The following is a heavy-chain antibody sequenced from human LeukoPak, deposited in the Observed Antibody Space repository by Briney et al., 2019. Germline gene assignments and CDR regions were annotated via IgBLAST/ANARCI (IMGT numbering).Heavy chain of an antibody. J-gene: IGHJ5*02. CDR3: ARDDPRTAPDL. CDR2: IYYSEST. D-gene: IGHD5-18*01. Sequence: SETLSLSCTVSGGSISSYYWSWIRQPPGKGLEWIGYIYYSESTNYNPSLKSRVTISVETSKNQFSLKLSSVTAADTAVYYCARDDPRTAPDLWGQGTLVTVSS. V-gene: IGHV4-59*01. CDR1: GGSISSYY.